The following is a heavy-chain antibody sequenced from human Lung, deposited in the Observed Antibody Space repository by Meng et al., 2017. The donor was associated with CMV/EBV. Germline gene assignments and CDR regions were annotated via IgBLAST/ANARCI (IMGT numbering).Heavy chain of an antibody. D-gene: IGHD2-15*01. CDR1: GGSINNYY. V-gene: IGHV4-59*01. J-gene: IGHJ4*02. CDR3: ARGSLSVVDPDHYFDY. Sequence: SETLSLXCTVSGGSINNYYWTWIRQPPGMRLEWIGYISYSGSTKYNPSLKSRVTISVDTSKNHFSLKLSSVTAADTAVYYCARGSLSVVDPDHYFDYWGQGTXVTVYS. CDR2: ISYSGST.